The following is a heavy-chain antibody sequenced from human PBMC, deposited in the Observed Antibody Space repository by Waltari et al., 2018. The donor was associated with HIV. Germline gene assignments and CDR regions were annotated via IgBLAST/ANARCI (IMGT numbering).Heavy chain of an antibody. CDR2: INQHESEK. D-gene: IGHD3-22*01. CDR3: AREALYDSSGYYFDY. V-gene: IGHV3-7*01. CDR1: GFTFNKYW. Sequence: EVQLVESGGGLVQPGGSLRLSCAASGFTFNKYWMTWVRQAPGKGLEWGANINQHESEKYYVDALKGRFTSSRDNAKNSLFLQMNSLRVEDTAVYYCAREALYDSSGYYFDYWGQGTLVTVSS. J-gene: IGHJ4*02.